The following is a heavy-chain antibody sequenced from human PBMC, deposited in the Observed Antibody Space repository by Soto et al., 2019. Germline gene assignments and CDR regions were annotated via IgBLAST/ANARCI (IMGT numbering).Heavy chain of an antibody. CDR1: GYSFTSYW. CDR2: IYPGDSDT. V-gene: IGHV5-51*01. Sequence: PGESLKISCKGSGYSFTSYWIGWVRQIPGKGLEWMGIIYPGDSDTRYSPSFQGQVTISADKSISTAYLQWSSLKASDTAMYYCARHYCSSTSCYPVYYYYYGMDVWGQGTTVTVS. CDR3: ARHYCSSTSCYPVYYYYYGMDV. J-gene: IGHJ6*02. D-gene: IGHD2-2*01.